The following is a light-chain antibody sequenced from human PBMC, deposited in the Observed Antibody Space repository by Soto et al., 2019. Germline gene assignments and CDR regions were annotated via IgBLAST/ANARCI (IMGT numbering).Light chain of an antibody. CDR1: SSDVGGYNY. CDR3: SSYAGYNNLM. CDR2: EVT. Sequence: QSALTQPPSASGSPGQSVTISCTGTSSDVGGYNYVSWYQQHPGKAPKLMIYEVTKRPSGVPDRFSGSKSGNTASLTVSGLQAEAEADYYCSSYAGYNNLMFGGGTKLTVL. V-gene: IGLV2-8*01. J-gene: IGLJ3*02.